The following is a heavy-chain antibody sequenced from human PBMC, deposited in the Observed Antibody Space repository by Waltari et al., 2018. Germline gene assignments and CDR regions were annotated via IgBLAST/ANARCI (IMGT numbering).Heavy chain of an antibody. CDR3: ARGSSGWYNWFDP. CDR2: INAGNGNT. CDR1: GYTFTSYA. D-gene: IGHD6-19*01. Sequence: QVQLVQSGAEVKKPGASVKVSCTASGYTFTSYAMHWVRQAPGQRREWMGWINAGNGNTKYSQKFQGRVTITRDTSASTAYMELSSLRSEDTAVYYGARGSSGWYNWFDPWGQGTLVTVSS. J-gene: IGHJ5*02. V-gene: IGHV1-3*01.